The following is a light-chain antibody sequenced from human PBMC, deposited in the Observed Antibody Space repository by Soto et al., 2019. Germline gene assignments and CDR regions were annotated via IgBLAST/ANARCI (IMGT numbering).Light chain of an antibody. CDR2: EVS. J-gene: IGLJ3*02. CDR1: SSDVGAYNY. CDR3: NSYTISSTWV. Sequence: QSALTQPASVSGSPGQSITISCTGTSSDVGAYNYVSWYQQHPGKAPKLMISEVSNRPSGISNRFSGYKSGNTASLTISGLQAEDEADYYCNSYTISSTWVFGGGTKLTVL. V-gene: IGLV2-14*01.